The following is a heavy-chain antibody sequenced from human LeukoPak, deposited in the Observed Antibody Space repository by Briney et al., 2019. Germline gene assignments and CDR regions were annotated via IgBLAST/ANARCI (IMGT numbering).Heavy chain of an antibody. CDR3: ARGGDCSSTSCPHYYFDY. CDR2: IYSGGST. CDR1: GFTVSSNY. J-gene: IGHJ4*02. V-gene: IGHV3-53*01. Sequence: GGSLRLSCAASGFTVSSNYMSWVRQAPGKGLEWVSVIYSGGSTYYADPVKGRFTISRDNSKNTLYLQMNSLRAEDTAVYYCARGGDCSSTSCPHYYFDYWGQGTLVTVSS. D-gene: IGHD2-2*01.